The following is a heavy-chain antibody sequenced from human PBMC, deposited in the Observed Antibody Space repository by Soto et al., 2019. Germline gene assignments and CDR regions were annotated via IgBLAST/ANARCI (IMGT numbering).Heavy chain of an antibody. J-gene: IGHJ3*02. Sequence: GGSLRLSCAASGFTFSSYLMSWVRQAPGKGLEWVANIKQDGTQQWYGDSVKGRFTISRDNAKKSLYLQMNSLRAEDTAVYYCARGDYHDTSGPFSDAFDIWGQGTMVTVSS. D-gene: IGHD3-22*01. CDR3: ARGDYHDTSGPFSDAFDI. CDR1: GFTFSSYL. V-gene: IGHV3-7*04. CDR2: IKQDGTQQ.